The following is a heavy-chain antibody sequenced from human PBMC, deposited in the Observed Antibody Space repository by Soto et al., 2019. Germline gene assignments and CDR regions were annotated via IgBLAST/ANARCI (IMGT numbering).Heavy chain of an antibody. CDR2: MNPNSGNP. CDR1: GYTFTSYD. Sequence: QVQLVQSGAEVKKPGASVKVSCKASGYTFTSYDINWVRQATGQGLEWMGWMNPNSGNPGYAQKFQGRGTMTRNTSTSTAYLEPRRPRSEETAGYYWALERAAAGTRGFHPWGQGTLVTVSS. V-gene: IGHV1-8*01. D-gene: IGHD6-13*01. CDR3: ALERAAAGTRGFHP. J-gene: IGHJ5*02.